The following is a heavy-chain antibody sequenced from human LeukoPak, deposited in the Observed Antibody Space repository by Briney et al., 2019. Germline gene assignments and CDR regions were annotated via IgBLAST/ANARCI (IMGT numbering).Heavy chain of an antibody. Sequence: GGSLRLSCAASGFTSSSYAMHWVRQAPGKGLEWVAVISYDGSNKYYADSVKGRFTISRDNSKNTLYLQMNSLRAEDTAVYYCARLGAVAPNYWGQGTLVTVSS. V-gene: IGHV3-30-3*01. CDR2: ISYDGSNK. J-gene: IGHJ4*02. D-gene: IGHD6-19*01. CDR1: GFTSSSYA. CDR3: ARLGAVAPNY.